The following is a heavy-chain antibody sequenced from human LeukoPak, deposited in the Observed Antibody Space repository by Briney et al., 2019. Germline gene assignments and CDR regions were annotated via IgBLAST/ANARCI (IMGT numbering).Heavy chain of an antibody. CDR1: GFTFSNAW. CDR2: IKRKTDGGTT. D-gene: IGHD6-13*01. V-gene: IGHV3-15*01. CDR3: TTSSSWPGAFDI. Sequence: GGSLRLSCAVSGFTFSNAWMSWVRQSPGKGVEWGGRIKRKTDGGTTDYAAPAKGRFTIARDDSKNTLYLQMNSLKTEDTAVYYCTTSSSWPGAFDIWGQGTMVTVSS. J-gene: IGHJ3*02.